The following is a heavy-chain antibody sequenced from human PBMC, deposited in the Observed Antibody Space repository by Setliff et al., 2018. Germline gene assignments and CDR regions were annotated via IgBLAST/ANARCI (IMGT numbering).Heavy chain of an antibody. J-gene: IGHJ4*02. CDR3: ARHGLQFLEWLSAFDY. CDR2: IYHSGST. D-gene: IGHD3-3*01. Sequence: SETLSLTCAVSGYSISSGYYWGWIRQPPGKGLGWIGNIYHSGSTYYNPSLKSRVTISVDTSKNQFSLKLTSVTAADTAVYYCARHGLQFLEWLSAFDYWGQGTLVTVSS. V-gene: IGHV4-38-2*01. CDR1: GYSISSGYY.